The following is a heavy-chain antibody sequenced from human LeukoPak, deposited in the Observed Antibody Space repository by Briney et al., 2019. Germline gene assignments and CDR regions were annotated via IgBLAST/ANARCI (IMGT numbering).Heavy chain of an antibody. CDR1: GFTFTNAW. J-gene: IGHJ4*02. CDR2: IKSNLDGGAP. CDR3: AKDQGIAVAGGYSFDY. Sequence: TPGGSLRLSCAASGFTFTNAWVSWVRQAPGKGLEWIGLIKSNLDGGAPDYAAPVKGRFTISRDNSKNTLYLQMNSLRAEDTAVYYCAKDQGIAVAGGYSFDYWGQGTLVTVSS. D-gene: IGHD6-19*01. V-gene: IGHV3-15*01.